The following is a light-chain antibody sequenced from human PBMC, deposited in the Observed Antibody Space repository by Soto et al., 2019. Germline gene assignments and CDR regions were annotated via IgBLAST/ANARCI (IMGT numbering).Light chain of an antibody. CDR2: GAS. J-gene: IGKJ3*01. CDR1: QTISSNY. V-gene: IGKV3-20*01. CDR3: QQYGRSPPEFT. Sequence: EIVLTQSPGTLSLSAGERATLSCRASQTISSNYLAWYQQIPGQAPRLLIFGASYRATGIPDRFSGSGSGTDFTLTISRLEPEDFAVYYCQQYGRSPPEFTFGPGTKVDI.